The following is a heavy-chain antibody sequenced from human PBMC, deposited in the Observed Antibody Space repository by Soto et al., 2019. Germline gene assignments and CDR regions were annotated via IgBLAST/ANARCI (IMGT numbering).Heavy chain of an antibody. CDR2: ISGIGGST. D-gene: IGHD3-10*01. J-gene: IGHJ3*01. Sequence: PGGSLRLSCAASGFTFSSYAMSWVRQAPGKGLEWVSAISGIGGSTYYADSVKDRFTISRDNSKNTLYQQMNSLRAEDTAVYYSAKDFITMVRGVIITEAFDVWGQGIMVTVSS. CDR3: AKDFITMVRGVIITEAFDV. V-gene: IGHV3-23*01. CDR1: GFTFSSYA.